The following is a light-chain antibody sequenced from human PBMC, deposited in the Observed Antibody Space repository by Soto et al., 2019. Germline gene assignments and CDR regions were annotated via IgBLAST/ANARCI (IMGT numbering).Light chain of an antibody. CDR1: SSDVGEYNY. J-gene: IGLJ3*02. Sequence: QCALTQPRSVYGSPGQSVTISCTGSSSDVGEYNYVSWYQHHPGKAPKLMLYDVTNRPSGVPVRFSGSKSGNTASLTISGLQAEDEADYLCYSYAGSRVFGGGTKLTVL. CDR2: DVT. V-gene: IGLV2-11*01. CDR3: YSYAGSRV.